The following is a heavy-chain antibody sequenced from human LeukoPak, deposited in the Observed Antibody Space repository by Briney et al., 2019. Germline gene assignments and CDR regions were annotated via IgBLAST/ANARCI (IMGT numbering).Heavy chain of an antibody. D-gene: IGHD1-26*01. Sequence: GGSLRLSCAASGFTFSSYAMSWVRQAPGKGLEWVSAISGSGGSTYYADSAKGRFTISRDNSKNTLYLQMNSLRAEDTAVYYCATYTGIVGASRGNFDYWGQGTLVTVSS. J-gene: IGHJ4*02. CDR1: GFTFSSYA. CDR3: ATYTGIVGASRGNFDY. CDR2: ISGSGGST. V-gene: IGHV3-23*01.